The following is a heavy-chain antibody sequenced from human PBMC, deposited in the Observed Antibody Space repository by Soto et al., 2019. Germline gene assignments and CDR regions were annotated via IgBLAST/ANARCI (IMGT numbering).Heavy chain of an antibody. D-gene: IGHD3-22*01. CDR2: SYHSGST. V-gene: IGHV4-38-2*01. J-gene: IGHJ5*02. Sequence: SETLSLTCAVSGYSISSGYYWGWLRQPPGKGLEWIGSSYHSGSTYYNPSLNNRVTLSIDMTNNHFSLILNSVTDADTAVYYCARVGPWVPYYYDSSPYTFENWFDPWGQGTLVTVSS. CDR3: ARVGPWVPYYYDSSPYTFENWFDP. CDR1: GYSISSGYY.